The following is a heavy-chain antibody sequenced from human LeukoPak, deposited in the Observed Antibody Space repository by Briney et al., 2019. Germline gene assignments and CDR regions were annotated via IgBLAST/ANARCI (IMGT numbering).Heavy chain of an antibody. D-gene: IGHD1-14*01. V-gene: IGHV4-59*01. Sequence: PSETLSLTCGVSGGSISSYYWAWIRQAPGKGLEWIGYIYYAGSTNYNPSLKSRVTMSVDMSRNQFSLRMTSVTAAYTAVYYCAREAQDFRTGNHRPGHYDYMDVWGKGTAVTVSS. CDR3: AREAQDFRTGNHRPGHYDYMDV. CDR1: GGSISSYY. CDR2: IYYAGST. J-gene: IGHJ6*03.